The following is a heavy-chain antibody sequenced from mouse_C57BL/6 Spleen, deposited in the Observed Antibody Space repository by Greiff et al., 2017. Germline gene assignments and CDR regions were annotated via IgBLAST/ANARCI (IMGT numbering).Heavy chain of an antibody. V-gene: IGHV1-59*01. CDR2: IDPSDSYT. CDR3: ASPNWYFDY. D-gene: IGHD4-1*01. J-gene: IGHJ2*01. CDR1: GYTFTSYW. Sequence: VQLQQPGAELVRPGTSVKLSCKASGYTFTSYWMHWVKQRPGQGLEWIGVIDPSDSYTNYNQKFKGKATLTVDTSSSTAYMQLSSLTSEDSAVYYCASPNWYFDYWGQGTTLTVSS.